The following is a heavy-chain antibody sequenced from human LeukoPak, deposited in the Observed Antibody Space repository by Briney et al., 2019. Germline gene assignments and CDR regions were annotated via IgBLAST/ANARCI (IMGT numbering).Heavy chain of an antibody. D-gene: IGHD3-22*01. CDR3: ARHPITRYYDSSGYSAAGPDY. CDR1: GYRFTTYW. J-gene: IGHJ4*02. Sequence: NHGESLKISCKGSGYRFTTYWIGWVRQMPGKGLERMGIINPGDSDTRYSPSFQGQVTISADKSISTAYLLWSSLKASDTAMYYCARHPITRYYDSSGYSAAGPDYWGQGTLVTVSS. CDR2: INPGDSDT. V-gene: IGHV5-51*01.